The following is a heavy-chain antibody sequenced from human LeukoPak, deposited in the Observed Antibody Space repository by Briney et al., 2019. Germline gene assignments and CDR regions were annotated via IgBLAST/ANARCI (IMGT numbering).Heavy chain of an antibody. CDR3: ARVVYCSGGSCHIFAFDI. V-gene: IGHV3-11*01. CDR2: ISSSGSTI. Sequence: EGSLRLSCAASGFTFSDYYMSWIRQAPGKGLEWVSYISSSGSTIFHADSVKGRFTISRDNAKHSLYLQVNGLRAEDTAVYYCARVVYCSGGSCHIFAFDIWGQGTMVTVSS. CDR1: GFTFSDYY. D-gene: IGHD2-15*01. J-gene: IGHJ3*02.